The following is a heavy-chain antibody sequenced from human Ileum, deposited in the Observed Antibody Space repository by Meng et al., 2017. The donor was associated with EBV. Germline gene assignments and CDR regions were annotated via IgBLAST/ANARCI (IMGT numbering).Heavy chain of an antibody. Sequence: QVQLPESGPGRVKPSGTLSLICVVFDGSISSSNWWSWVRQPPGKGLEWIGQIYYSGSPSYNPSLKSRVTMSVDKSKNQVSLNLNSVTAADTALYYCARHSGYNQGYWGQGTLVTVFS. CDR1: DGSISSSNW. D-gene: IGHD5-24*01. V-gene: IGHV4-4*02. CDR3: ARHSGYNQGY. J-gene: IGHJ4*02. CDR2: IYYSGSP.